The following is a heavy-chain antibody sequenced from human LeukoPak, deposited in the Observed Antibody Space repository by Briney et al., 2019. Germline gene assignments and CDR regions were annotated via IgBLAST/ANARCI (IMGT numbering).Heavy chain of an antibody. Sequence: SVKVSCKASGGTFGRYAITWVRQAPGQRLEWMGGVSPIYATSDYAQRFQGRVTISADESTSTAKLEVRSLTAEDTAVYYCARDCSGGRCYGAFDIWGQGTWVLVSP. CDR1: GGTFGRYA. D-gene: IGHD2-15*01. J-gene: IGHJ3*02. V-gene: IGHV1-69*01. CDR3: ARDCSGGRCYGAFDI. CDR2: VSPIYATS.